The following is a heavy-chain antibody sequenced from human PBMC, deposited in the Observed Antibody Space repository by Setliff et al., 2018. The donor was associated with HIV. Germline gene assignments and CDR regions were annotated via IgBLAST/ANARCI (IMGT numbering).Heavy chain of an antibody. CDR1: GYTFTDYY. D-gene: IGHD2-15*01. J-gene: IGHJ6*03. V-gene: IGHV1-69*13. CDR2: IIPIFGTA. CDR3: ARGDTPSYYYYYYMDV. Sequence: GASVKVSCKASGYTFTDYYIHWVRQAPGQGLEWMGGIIPIFGTANYAQKFQGRVTITADESTSTAYMELSSLRSEDTAVYYCARGDTPSYYYYYYMDVWGKGTTVTVSS.